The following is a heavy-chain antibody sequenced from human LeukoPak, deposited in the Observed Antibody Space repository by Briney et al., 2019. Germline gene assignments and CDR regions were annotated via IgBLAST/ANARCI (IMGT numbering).Heavy chain of an antibody. CDR1: GFSFYDYA. V-gene: IGHV3-9*01. D-gene: IGHD3-9*01. J-gene: IGHJ4*02. CDR2: ISWNSGNI. CDR3: AKDTALRYFDYFDY. Sequence: PGGSLRRSGAGSGFSFYDYAMHWVRHVPGNGLEWVSGISWNSGNIDYADSVKGRFTMSRYNPKSSLYLQMNSLRAEDTALYYCAKDTALRYFDYFDYWGQGTLVTVSP.